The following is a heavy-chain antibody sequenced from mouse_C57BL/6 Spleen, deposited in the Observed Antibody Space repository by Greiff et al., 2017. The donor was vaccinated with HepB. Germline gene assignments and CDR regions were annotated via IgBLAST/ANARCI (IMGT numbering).Heavy chain of an antibody. V-gene: IGHV1-64*01. J-gene: IGHJ4*01. Sequence: QVQLQQPGAELVKPGASVKLSCKASGYTFTSYWMHWVKQRPGQGLEWIGMIHPNSGSTNYNEKFKSKATLTVDKSSSTAYMQLSSLTSEDSAVYYCARPQDYYAIDYWGQGTSVTVSS. CDR2: IHPNSGST. CDR1: GYTFTSYW. CDR3: ARPQDYYAIDY.